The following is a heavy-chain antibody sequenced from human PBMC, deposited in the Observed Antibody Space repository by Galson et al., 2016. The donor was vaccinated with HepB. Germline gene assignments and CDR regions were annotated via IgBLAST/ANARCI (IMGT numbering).Heavy chain of an antibody. CDR3: AKDSVSHCGGDCYWGKDFQH. Sequence: SLRLSCAASGFTFSTYGMHWVRQAPGKGLEWVAVISYDGSYKYYADSVKGRFTISKDNSKNTLYLQMNSLRAEDTAVYYCAKDSVSHCGGDCYWGKDFQHWGQGTLVTVSS. CDR1: GFTFSTYG. D-gene: IGHD2-21*02. J-gene: IGHJ1*01. V-gene: IGHV3-30*18. CDR2: ISYDGSYK.